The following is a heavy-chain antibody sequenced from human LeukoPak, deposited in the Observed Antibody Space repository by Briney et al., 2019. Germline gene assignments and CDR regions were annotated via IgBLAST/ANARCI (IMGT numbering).Heavy chain of an antibody. CDR2: IRYDGSNK. CDR3: AKDRARLVDY. Sequence: PGGSLRLSCAASGFTFSSYGMHWVRQAPGKGLEWVAFIRYDGSNKYYADSVKGRFTVSRDNSKNTLYLQMNSLRAEDTAVYYCAKDRARLVDYWGQGTLVTVSS. J-gene: IGHJ4*02. CDR1: GFTFSSYG. V-gene: IGHV3-30*02. D-gene: IGHD6-6*01.